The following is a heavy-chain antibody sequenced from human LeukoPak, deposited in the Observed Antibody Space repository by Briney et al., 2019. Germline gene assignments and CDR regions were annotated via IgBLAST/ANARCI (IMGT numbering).Heavy chain of an antibody. D-gene: IGHD2-21*02. Sequence: PGRSLRLSCAASGFTFSNYAMHWVRQAPGKGLEWVAVISYDGSNKYYADSVKGRFTVSRDNSKNTLYLQMNSLRAEDTAVYYCARDVAVTTVYGEFDYWGQGTLVTVSS. CDR2: ISYDGSNK. V-gene: IGHV3-30-3*01. J-gene: IGHJ4*02. CDR3: ARDVAVTTVYGEFDY. CDR1: GFTFSNYA.